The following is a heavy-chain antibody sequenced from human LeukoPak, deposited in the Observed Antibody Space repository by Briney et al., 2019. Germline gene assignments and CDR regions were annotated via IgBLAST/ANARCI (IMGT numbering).Heavy chain of an antibody. CDR1: GGSISSYY. CDR3: ARGPVVPAAKSNYYYGMDV. CDR2: IYTSGST. D-gene: IGHD2-2*01. Sequence: SETLSLTCTVSGGSISSYYWSWIRQPAGKGLEWIGRIYTSGSTNYNPSLKSRVTMSVDTSKNQFSLKLSSVTAADTAVYYCARGPVVPAAKSNYYYGMDVWGQGTTVTVSS. V-gene: IGHV4-4*07. J-gene: IGHJ6*02.